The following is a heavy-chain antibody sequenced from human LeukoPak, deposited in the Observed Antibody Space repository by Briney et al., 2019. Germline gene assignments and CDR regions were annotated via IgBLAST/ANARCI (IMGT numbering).Heavy chain of an antibody. CDR1: GYSFTTFG. J-gene: IGHJ4*02. V-gene: IGHV1-18*01. Sequence: ASVKVSCKASGYSFTTFGITWVRQAPGQGLEYMGWISTTKGNTHYAQNFQGRVTLTTDTSTATAHMELRGLRSDDTAVYYCARDWSEFTLPDFWGQGTLVTVSS. D-gene: IGHD3-10*01. CDR2: ISTTKGNT. CDR3: ARDWSEFTLPDF.